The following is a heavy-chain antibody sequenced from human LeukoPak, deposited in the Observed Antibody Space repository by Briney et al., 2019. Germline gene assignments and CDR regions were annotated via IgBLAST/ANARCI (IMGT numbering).Heavy chain of an antibody. CDR3: ARDPGGSYWSDYYYYMDV. D-gene: IGHD1-26*01. CDR1: GFTFSSYW. Sequence: GGSLRLSCAASGFTFSSYWMSWVRQAPGKGLEWVANIKQDGSEKYYVDSVKGRFTISRDNAKNSLYLQMNSLRAEDTAVYYCARDPGGSYWSDYYYYMDVWGKGTTVTIS. V-gene: IGHV3-7*01. CDR2: IKQDGSEK. J-gene: IGHJ6*03.